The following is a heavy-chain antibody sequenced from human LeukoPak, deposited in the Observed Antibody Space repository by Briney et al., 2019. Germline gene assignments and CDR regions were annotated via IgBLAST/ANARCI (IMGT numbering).Heavy chain of an antibody. CDR1: GFTFSSYA. CDR3: VTRSGSYYY. CDR2: IYNAGDR. Sequence: GGSLRLSCAAPGFTFSSYAMSWVRQAPGKGLEWVSVIYNAGDRYYADSVKGRFTISRDSSKNTLYLQVNSLRAEDTAVYYCVTRSGSYYYWGQGILVTVSS. V-gene: IGHV3-23*03. D-gene: IGHD1-26*01. J-gene: IGHJ4*02.